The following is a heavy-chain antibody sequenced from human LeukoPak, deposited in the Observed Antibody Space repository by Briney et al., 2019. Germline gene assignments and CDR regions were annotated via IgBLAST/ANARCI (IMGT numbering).Heavy chain of an antibody. J-gene: IGHJ4*02. Sequence: SVKVSCKASGGTFSSYAISWVRQAPGQGLEWMGGIIPVFGTANYAQKFQGRVTITTDESTSTAYMELSSLRSEDTAVYYCARATYSSGWYLLYYFDYWGQGTLVTVSS. CDR1: GGTFSSYA. V-gene: IGHV1-69*05. D-gene: IGHD6-19*01. CDR3: ARATYSSGWYLLYYFDY. CDR2: IIPVFGTA.